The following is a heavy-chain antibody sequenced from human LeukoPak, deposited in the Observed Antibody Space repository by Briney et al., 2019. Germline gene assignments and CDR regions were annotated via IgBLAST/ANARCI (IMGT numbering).Heavy chain of an antibody. D-gene: IGHD1-14*01. CDR3: ARNQVLPFDVFNL. V-gene: IGHV4-61*08. Sequence: SETLSLTCTVSGGSISSGDYYWSWIRQPPGKGLEWIGYIYYSGSTDYNSSLKSRVTMSIGTSKNQFYLKLSSATAADTAVYYCARNQVLPFDVFNLWGQGTMVTVSS. CDR2: IYYSGST. J-gene: IGHJ3*01. CDR1: GGSISSGDYY.